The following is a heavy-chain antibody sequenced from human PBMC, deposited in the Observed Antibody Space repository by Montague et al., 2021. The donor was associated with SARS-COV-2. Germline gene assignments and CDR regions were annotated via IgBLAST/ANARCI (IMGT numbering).Heavy chain of an antibody. D-gene: IGHD6-19*01. CDR3: AKVAGSHDTFDI. Sequence: SETLSLTCTVSGYSISTGYYWGWIRQPPGKGLEWIGTIYHSGSTYFNPSLESRVTISVDTSKNQFSLYLSSVTAADAAVYYCAKVAGSHDTFDIWGRGTMVTV. CDR2: IYHSGST. J-gene: IGHJ3*02. V-gene: IGHV4-38-2*02. CDR1: GYSISTGYY.